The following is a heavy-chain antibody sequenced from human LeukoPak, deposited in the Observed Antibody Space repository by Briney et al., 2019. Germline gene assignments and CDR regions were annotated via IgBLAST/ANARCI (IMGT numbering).Heavy chain of an antibody. CDR3: VKGRYCSSTSCSDYFDY. V-gene: IGHV3-64D*06. J-gene: IGHJ4*02. D-gene: IGHD2-2*01. CDR2: ISSNGSST. CDR1: GFTFSSYA. Sequence: GGSLRLSCSASGFTFSSYAMHWVRQAPGKGLEYVSAISSNGSSTYYADSVKGRFTISRDNSKSTLYLQMSSLRAEDTAVYYCVKGRYCSSTSCSDYFDYWGQGTLVTVSS.